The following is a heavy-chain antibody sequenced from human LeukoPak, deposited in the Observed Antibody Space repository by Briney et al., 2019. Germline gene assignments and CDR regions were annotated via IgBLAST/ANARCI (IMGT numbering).Heavy chain of an antibody. CDR1: GFTFSSYA. Sequence: GGSLRLSCAASGFTFSSYAMSWVRQAPGKGLEWVSAISGSGGSTYYAYSVKGRFTISRDNSKNTLYLQMNSLRAEDTAVYYCASEIAAAGVFDYWGQGTLVTVSS. CDR3: ASEIAAAGVFDY. V-gene: IGHV3-23*01. J-gene: IGHJ4*02. CDR2: ISGSGGST. D-gene: IGHD6-13*01.